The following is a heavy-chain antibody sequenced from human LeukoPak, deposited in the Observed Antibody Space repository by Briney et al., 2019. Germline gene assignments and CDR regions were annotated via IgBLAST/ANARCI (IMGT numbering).Heavy chain of an antibody. CDR1: GGSISSSQYY. CDR2: VYYSGGT. J-gene: IGHJ4*02. D-gene: IGHD3-22*01. CDR3: ARSNYHGSRGIIDH. V-gene: IGHV4-39*01. Sequence: PSETLSLTCTVSGGSISSSQYYWGWIRQPPGKGLEWTGSVYYSGGTYYNPSLKSRVTISVDTSKNQFSLKLSSVTAADTAVYYCARSNYHGSRGIIDHWGQGALVTVSS.